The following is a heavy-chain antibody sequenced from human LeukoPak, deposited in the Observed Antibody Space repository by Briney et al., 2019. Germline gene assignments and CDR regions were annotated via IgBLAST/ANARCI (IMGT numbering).Heavy chain of an antibody. CDR1: DGSISSYY. D-gene: IGHD5-18*01. J-gene: IGHJ4*02. V-gene: IGHV4-59*08. Sequence: PSETLSLTCTVSDGSISSYYWSWIRQPPGKGLEWIGYIYYSGSTNYNPSLKSRVTISVDTSKNQFSLKLSSVTAADTAVYYCARLSVDTAMVIDYWGQGTLVTVSS. CDR3: ARLSVDTAMVIDY. CDR2: IYYSGST.